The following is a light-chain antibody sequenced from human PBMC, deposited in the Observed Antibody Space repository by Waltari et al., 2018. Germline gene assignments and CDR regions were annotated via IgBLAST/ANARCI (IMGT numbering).Light chain of an antibody. Sequence: QSALTQPASVSGSPGQSITISCAGTSSDVGGYDLVSWYQHHPDKAPKLLIYAVTKRPSGVSNRFFGSKSCNTAPLTISGLQAEDEAIYYRCSYLERTVFGGGTKLTVL. J-gene: IGLJ2*01. CDR1: SSDVGGYDL. CDR2: AVT. CDR3: CSYLERTV. V-gene: IGLV2-23*02.